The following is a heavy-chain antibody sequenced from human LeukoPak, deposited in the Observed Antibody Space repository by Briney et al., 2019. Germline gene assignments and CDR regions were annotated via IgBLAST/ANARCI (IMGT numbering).Heavy chain of an antibody. CDR3: ARRKRGSGGPFDY. D-gene: IGHD6-19*01. Sequence: SETLSLTCTVSGGSISDYYWTWIRQSPGTGLEWIGYMDYSGSTAYNPSLKSRVTISIVTSKKQFSLELSSVTAADTAIYFCARRKRGSGGPFDYWGQGTLVTVSS. CDR2: MDYSGST. CDR1: GGSISDYY. J-gene: IGHJ4*02. V-gene: IGHV4-59*08.